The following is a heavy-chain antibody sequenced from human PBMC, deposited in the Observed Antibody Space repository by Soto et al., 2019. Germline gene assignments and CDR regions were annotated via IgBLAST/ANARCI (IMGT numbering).Heavy chain of an antibody. CDR1: GFTFSDSA. CDR2: IRRKVNRYAT. V-gene: IGHV3-73*02. CDR3: TRLSWERKEGRDY. Sequence: EVQLVESGGGLVQPGGSLKLSCAASGFTFSDSAINWVRQASGKGLEWVGRIRRKVNRYATAYAVSVKGRFTISRDDSKNTAYPQMNSLKTEDTAVYYCTRLSWERKEGRDYWGQGTLVTVSS. J-gene: IGHJ4*02. D-gene: IGHD1-26*01.